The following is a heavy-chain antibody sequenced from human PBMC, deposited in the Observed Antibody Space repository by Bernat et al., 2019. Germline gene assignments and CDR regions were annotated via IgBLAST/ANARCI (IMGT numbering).Heavy chain of an antibody. V-gene: IGHV3-66*01. J-gene: IGHJ3*01. D-gene: IGHD3-22*01. CDR1: GFTVSSNY. CDR3: ARASQYHGSRGRPHDAFDY. CDR2: IYSGGST. Sequence: EVQLVESGGGLVQPGGSLRLSCAASGFTVSSNYMSWVRQAPGKGLEWVSVIYSGGSTYYADSVKGRFTISRDNSKNTLYLQMNSLRAEDTAVYYCARASQYHGSRGRPHDAFDYWGQGTMVTVSS.